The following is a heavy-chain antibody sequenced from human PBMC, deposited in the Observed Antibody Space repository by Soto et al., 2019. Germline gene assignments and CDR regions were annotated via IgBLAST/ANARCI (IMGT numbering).Heavy chain of an antibody. Sequence: SETLSLTCAVYGGSFSAYYLSWIRQPPGKGLEWIGEINHSGVTIDNPSLKSRVTISVDTSKNQFSLKLSSVTAADTAVYYCARGLRNYYDFWSGYYNWFDPWGQGTLVTVSS. CDR1: GGSFSAYY. D-gene: IGHD3-3*01. V-gene: IGHV4-34*01. CDR3: ARGLRNYYDFWSGYYNWFDP. J-gene: IGHJ5*02. CDR2: INHSGVT.